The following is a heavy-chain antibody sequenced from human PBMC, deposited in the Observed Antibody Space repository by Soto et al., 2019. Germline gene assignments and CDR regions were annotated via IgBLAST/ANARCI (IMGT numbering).Heavy chain of an antibody. CDR2: MNPNSGNT. CDR3: AGGGVGAMVD. V-gene: IGHV1-8*01. CDR1: GYTFTSYD. Sequence: QVQLVQSGAEVKKPGASVKVSCKASGYTFTSYDINWVRQATGQGLEWMGWMNPNSGNTAYAQKFQGRVTMTRNTPQSTALMGVGSLGSGETAVVYRAGGGVGAMVDWGQGTLVTVSS. J-gene: IGHJ4*02. D-gene: IGHD1-26*01.